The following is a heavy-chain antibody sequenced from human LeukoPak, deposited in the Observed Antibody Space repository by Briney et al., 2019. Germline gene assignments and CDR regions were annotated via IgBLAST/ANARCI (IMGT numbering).Heavy chain of an antibody. D-gene: IGHD3-10*01. CDR2: ISAYNGDT. J-gene: IGHJ4*02. Sequence: ASVKVPCEASGYSFTNNGITWARQAPGQGLEWMGWISAYNGDTSYALQFQGRVTMTRNTSTSTIYMALRSLRSDDTAVYYCARDTGSSPGDFWGQGTLITVSS. CDR1: GYSFTNNG. V-gene: IGHV1-18*01. CDR3: ARDTGSSPGDF.